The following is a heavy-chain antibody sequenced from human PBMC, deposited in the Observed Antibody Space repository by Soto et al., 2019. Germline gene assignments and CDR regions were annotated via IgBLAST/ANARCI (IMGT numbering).Heavy chain of an antibody. Sequence: SLKVTCKASGGTLSSYAIIWVRQAPGQGLELMGGIIPIFGTANYAQKFQGRVTITADESTSTAYMELSSLRSEDTAVYYCARDRATTVSYYYGMDVWGQGTTVTVSS. CDR1: GGTLSSYA. CDR3: ARDRATTVSYYYGMDV. D-gene: IGHD4-4*01. J-gene: IGHJ6*02. CDR2: IIPIFGTA. V-gene: IGHV1-69*13.